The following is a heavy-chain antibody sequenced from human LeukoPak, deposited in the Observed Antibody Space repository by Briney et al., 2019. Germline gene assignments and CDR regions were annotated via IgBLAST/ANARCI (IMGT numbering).Heavy chain of an antibody. Sequence: ASVKVSCKASGGTFSSYAISWVRQAPGQGLEWMGGIIPIFGTANYAQKFQGRVTITADESTSTAYMELSSLRSEDTAVYYCARSVEPKTRNYYYYYGMDVWGKGTTVTVSS. CDR2: IIPIFGTA. D-gene: IGHD2-2*01. CDR3: ARSVEPKTRNYYYYYGMDV. CDR1: GGTFSSYA. V-gene: IGHV1-69*13. J-gene: IGHJ6*04.